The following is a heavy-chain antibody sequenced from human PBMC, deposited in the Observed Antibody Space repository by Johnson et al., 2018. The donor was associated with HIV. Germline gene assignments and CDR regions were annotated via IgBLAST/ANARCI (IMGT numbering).Heavy chain of an antibody. Sequence: VQLVESGGDVVQPGRSLRLSCAASGFAVSKNYLTWVRQAPGKGLEWVSIIYSGGNTYYADSVTGRFTISRDNSKNSLFLQMNILGVDDTAVYYCARSGGYPNAFDMWGQGTLVTVPA. CDR2: IYSGGNT. J-gene: IGHJ3*02. CDR3: ARSGGYPNAFDM. D-gene: IGHD6-13*01. CDR1: GFAVSKNY. V-gene: IGHV3-66*01.